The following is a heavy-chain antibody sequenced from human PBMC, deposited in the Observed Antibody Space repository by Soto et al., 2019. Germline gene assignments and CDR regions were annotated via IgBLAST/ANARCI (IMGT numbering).Heavy chain of an antibody. V-gene: IGHV3-23*01. CDR1: EFSSSSYA. D-gene: IGHD3-10*01. CDR2: ISGSGGST. CDR3: AKDYYGSGAPSHGMDV. J-gene: IGHJ6*02. Sequence: GLPLRLSCGAAEFSSSSYAMSCVRQAPGKGLEWVSAISGSGGSTYYADSVKGRFTISRDNSKNTLYLQMNSLRAEDTAVYYCAKDYYGSGAPSHGMDVWGQGTTVTVS.